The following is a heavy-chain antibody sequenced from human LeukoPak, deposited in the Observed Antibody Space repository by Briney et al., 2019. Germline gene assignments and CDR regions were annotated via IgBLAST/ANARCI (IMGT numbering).Heavy chain of an antibody. D-gene: IGHD2-2*01. J-gene: IGHJ4*02. V-gene: IGHV1-2*06. CDR2: INPNSGGT. CDR1: GYTFTGYY. Sequence: ASVKVSCKASGYTFTGYYMHWVRQAPGQGLEWMGRINPNSGGTNYAQKFQGRVTMTRDTSISTAYMELSRLRSDNTAVYYCARDYCSSTSCLFDYWGQGTLVTVSS. CDR3: ARDYCSSTSCLFDY.